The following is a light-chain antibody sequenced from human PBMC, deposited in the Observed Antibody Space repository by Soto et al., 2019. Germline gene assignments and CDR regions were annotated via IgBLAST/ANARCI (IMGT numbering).Light chain of an antibody. V-gene: IGKV3-15*01. Sequence: EIVMTQSPATLSVSPGERATLSCRASQSVSNSLAWYQQKPGQAPRLLIYGASTRATGIPARFSGSGSGTECTLAISSLQSEDFAVYYCQQYNNFPPYTFGQGTKLEIK. CDR2: GAS. J-gene: IGKJ2*01. CDR3: QQYNNFPPYT. CDR1: QSVSNS.